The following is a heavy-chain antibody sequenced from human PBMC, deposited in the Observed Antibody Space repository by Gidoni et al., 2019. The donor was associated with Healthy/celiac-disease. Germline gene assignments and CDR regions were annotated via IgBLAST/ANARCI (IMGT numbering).Heavy chain of an antibody. CDR1: GLTFSDYY. D-gene: IGHD6-13*01. J-gene: IGHJ4*02. CDR3: ERVLLSNDAYSSSWYDY. V-gene: IGHV3-11*06. CDR2: ISSSSSYT. Sequence: SCTASGLTFSDYYMSWIRQAPGKRLEWVSYISSSSSYTNYADSVNGRFTISRDNAKNSLYLQMNRLRAEYTAVYFCERVLLSNDAYSSSWYDYWGQGTLVTVSS.